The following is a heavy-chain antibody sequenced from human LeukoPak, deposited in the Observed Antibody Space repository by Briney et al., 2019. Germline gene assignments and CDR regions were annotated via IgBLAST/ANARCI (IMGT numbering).Heavy chain of an antibody. V-gene: IGHV3-11*06. CDR2: ISSSSSYT. D-gene: IGHD6-13*01. CDR1: GFTFSDYY. CDR3: ASPRGVSADY. Sequence: PGGSLRLSCAASGFTFSDYYMSWIRQAPGKGLEWVSYISSSSSYTNNADSVKGRFTISRDNAKKSLYLQMNSLRAEDTAVYYCASPRGVSADYWGQGTLVTVSS. J-gene: IGHJ4*02.